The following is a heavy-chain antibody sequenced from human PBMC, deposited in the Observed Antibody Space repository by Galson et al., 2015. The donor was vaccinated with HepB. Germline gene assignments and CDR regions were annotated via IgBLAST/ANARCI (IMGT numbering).Heavy chain of an antibody. CDR2: ISAYNRKT. CDR1: GYTFSTYS. Sequence: SVKVSCKVSGYTFSTYSVTWVRQAPGQGLEWMGWISAYNRKTNYAQKFQGRVSMTTDTSTSTVYMELRRLGSDDTALYYCARGALVWGVAATLNNWFDPWGQGTLVTVSS. J-gene: IGHJ5*02. D-gene: IGHD2-15*01. CDR3: ARGALVWGVAATLNNWFDP. V-gene: IGHV1-18*01.